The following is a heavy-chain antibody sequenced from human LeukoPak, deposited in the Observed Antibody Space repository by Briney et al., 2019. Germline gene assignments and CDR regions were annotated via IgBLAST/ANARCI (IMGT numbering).Heavy chain of an antibody. J-gene: IGHJ6*02. Sequence: ASVKVSCKASGYTFTSYYMHWVRQAPGQGLEWMGIINPSGGSTSYAQKFQGRVTMTRDTSTSTVYMELSGLRSEDTAVYYCAREWLELQQGRFYYGMDVWGQGTTVTVSS. CDR2: INPSGGST. CDR1: GYTFTSYY. CDR3: AREWLELQQGRFYYGMDV. V-gene: IGHV1-46*01. D-gene: IGHD1-7*01.